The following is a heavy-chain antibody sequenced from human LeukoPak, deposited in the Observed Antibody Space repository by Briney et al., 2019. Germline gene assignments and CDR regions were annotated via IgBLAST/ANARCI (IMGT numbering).Heavy chain of an antibody. CDR2: INTNTGNP. CDR1: GYTFTSYA. CDR3: ARAYCSGGSCFFFRYNWFDP. Sequence: ASVKVSCKASGYTFTSYAMNWVRQAPGQGLEWMGWINTNTGNPTYAQGFTGRFVFSLDTSVSTAYLQISSLKAEDTAVYYCARAYCSGGSCFFFRYNWFDPWGQGTLVTVSS. D-gene: IGHD2-15*01. J-gene: IGHJ5*02. V-gene: IGHV7-4-1*02.